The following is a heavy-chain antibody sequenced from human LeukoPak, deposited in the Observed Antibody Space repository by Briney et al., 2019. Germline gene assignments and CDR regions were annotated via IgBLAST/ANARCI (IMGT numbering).Heavy chain of an antibody. Sequence: PGGSLRLSCAASGFTFSSYGMHWVRQAPGKGLEWVAVIWCDGSNKYYADSVKGRFTISRDNSKNTLYLQMNSLRAEDTAVYYCARGVSGWYYFDYWGQGTLVTVSS. CDR2: IWCDGSNK. J-gene: IGHJ4*02. CDR3: ARGVSGWYYFDY. CDR1: GFTFSSYG. D-gene: IGHD6-19*01. V-gene: IGHV3-33*01.